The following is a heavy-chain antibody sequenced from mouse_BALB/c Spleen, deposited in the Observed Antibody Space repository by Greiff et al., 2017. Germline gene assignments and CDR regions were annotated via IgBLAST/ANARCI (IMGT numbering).Heavy chain of an antibody. CDR3: ARREYDYDEGDWFAY. CDR1: GFSLSTSGMG. Sequence: ESGPGILQPSQTLSLTCSFSGFSLSTSGMGVSWIRQPSGKGLEWLAHIYWDDDKRYNPSLKSRLTISKDTSSNQVFLKITSVDTADTATYYCARREYDYDEGDWFAYWGQGTLVTVSA. J-gene: IGHJ3*01. CDR2: IYWDDDK. D-gene: IGHD2-4*01. V-gene: IGHV8-12*01.